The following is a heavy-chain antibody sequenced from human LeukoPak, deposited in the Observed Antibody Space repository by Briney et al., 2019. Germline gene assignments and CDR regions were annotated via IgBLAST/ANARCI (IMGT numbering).Heavy chain of an antibody. V-gene: IGHV4-59*01. Sequence: SETLSLTCTVSGGSISSYYWSWIRQPPGKGLEWIGYIYYSGSTNYNPSLKSLVTISVDTSKNQFSLKLSSVTAADTAVYYCARSFNDYGGNSAGVWGQGTLVTVSS. CDR3: ARSFNDYGGNSAGV. D-gene: IGHD4-23*01. CDR1: GGSISSYY. CDR2: IYYSGST. J-gene: IGHJ4*02.